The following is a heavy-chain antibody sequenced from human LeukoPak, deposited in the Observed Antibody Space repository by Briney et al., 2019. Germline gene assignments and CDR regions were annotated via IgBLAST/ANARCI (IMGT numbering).Heavy chain of an antibody. V-gene: IGHV3-21*01. J-gene: IGHJ3*02. CDR3: ASDSRAVGDAFDI. Sequence: GGSLRLSCAASGFTFSSYSIHWVRQAPGKGLEWVSSISTGSSYIYYADSVKGRFTISRDNAKNSLHLQMNSLRVEDTAVYYCASDSRAVGDAFDIWGQGTMVTVSS. CDR2: ISTGSSYI. CDR1: GFTFSSYS. D-gene: IGHD3-16*01.